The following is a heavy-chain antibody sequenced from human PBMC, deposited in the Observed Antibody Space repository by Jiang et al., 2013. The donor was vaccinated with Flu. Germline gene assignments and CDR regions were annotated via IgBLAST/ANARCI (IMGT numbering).Heavy chain of an antibody. CDR2: IYHSATP. CDR3: ASEDPYSYYYMDV. J-gene: IGHJ6*03. V-gene: IGHV4-4*02. CDR1: GGSISSNKW. Sequence: GSGLVKPSGTLSLTCTVSGGSISSNKWWTWVRQPPGKGLEWIGEIYHSATPNYNPSLKSRVTMSVDKSKSQFSLKLTSVTAADTAVYYCASEDPYSYYYMDVWGKGTTVTVSS.